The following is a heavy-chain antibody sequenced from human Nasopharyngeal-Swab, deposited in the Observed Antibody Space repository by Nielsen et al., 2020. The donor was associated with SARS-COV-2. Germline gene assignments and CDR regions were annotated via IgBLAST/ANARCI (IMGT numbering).Heavy chain of an antibody. CDR1: GFTFDDYT. V-gene: IGHV3-43*01. CDR3: ARTGGLAAAGLDY. D-gene: IGHD6-13*01. CDR2: ISWDGGST. J-gene: IGHJ4*02. Sequence: GESLKISCAASGFTFDDYTMHWVRQAPGKGLEWVSLISWDGGSTYYADSVKGRFTISRDNSKNSLYLQMNSLRAEDTAVYYCARTGGLAAAGLDYWGQGTLVTVSS.